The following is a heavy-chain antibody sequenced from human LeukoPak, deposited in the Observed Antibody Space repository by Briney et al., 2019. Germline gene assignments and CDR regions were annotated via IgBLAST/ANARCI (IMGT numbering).Heavy chain of an antibody. J-gene: IGHJ4*02. CDR2: ISWISASI. CDR3: ATASMVRGVVDY. V-gene: IGHV3-9*01. D-gene: IGHD3-10*01. CDR1: GFSFDDYA. Sequence: GRSLRLSCAASGFSFDDYAMHWVRQAPGKGLEWVSGISWISASIGYADSVKGRFTISRDNTKNSLFLQMNSLRAEDTALYYCATASMVRGVVDYWGQGTLVTVSS.